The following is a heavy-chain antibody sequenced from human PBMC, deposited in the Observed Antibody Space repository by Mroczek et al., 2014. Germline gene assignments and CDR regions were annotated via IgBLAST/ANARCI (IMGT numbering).Heavy chain of an antibody. D-gene: IGHD2-21*01. CDR3: ARGPYCGGDCYGAAEYFQH. J-gene: IGHJ1*01. Sequence: QVQLVQSGGGVVQPGRSLRLSCAASGFTFSSYGMHWVRQAPGKGLEWVAVIWYDGSNKYYADSVKGRFTISRDNSKNTLYLQMNSLRAEDTAVYYCARGPYCGGDCYGAAEYFQHWGQGTPGH. CDR1: GFTFSSYG. V-gene: IGHV3-33*01. CDR2: IWYDGSNK.